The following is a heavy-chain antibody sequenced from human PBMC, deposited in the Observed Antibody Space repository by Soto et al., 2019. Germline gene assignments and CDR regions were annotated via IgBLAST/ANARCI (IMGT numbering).Heavy chain of an antibody. CDR2: IYWDDDK. CDR1: GFSLSTSGVG. CDR3: AHTHRDGYPQT. D-gene: IGHD5-12*01. Sequence: QITLKESGPTLVKPTQTLTLTCTFSGFSLSTSGVGVGWIRQPPGKALEWLALIYWDDDKRYSPSLKSRLTXTXXTSHYQVVLTMTNMDPVDTATYYCAHTHRDGYPQTWRQGTLVTVSS. J-gene: IGHJ5*02. V-gene: IGHV2-5*02.